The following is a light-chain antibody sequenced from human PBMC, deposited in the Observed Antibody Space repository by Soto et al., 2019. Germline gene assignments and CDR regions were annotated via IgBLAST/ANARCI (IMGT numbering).Light chain of an antibody. Sequence: DIVLTQSPTTLSLSPRQRSTLSCTASQTFGASLAWSQRRPGQATRLLIYDASNTAPGIPARFSGSGSGTDFSLTISSLELEDFAVYYCQQRSNWPLTFGGGTKV. V-gene: IGKV3-11*01. CDR2: DAS. J-gene: IGKJ4*01. CDR3: QQRSNWPLT. CDR1: QTFGAS.